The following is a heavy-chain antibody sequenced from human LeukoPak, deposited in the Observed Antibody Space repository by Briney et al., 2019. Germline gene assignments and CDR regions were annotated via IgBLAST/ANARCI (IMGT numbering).Heavy chain of an antibody. CDR1: GGTFSSYA. CDR3: AGGGRYCSSTSCYGLYYYYMDV. D-gene: IGHD2-2*01. CDR2: IIPIFGTA. J-gene: IGHJ6*03. Sequence: ASVKVSCKASGGTFSSYAISWVRQAPGQGLEWMGRIIPIFGTASYAQKFQGRVTITTDESTSTAYMELSSLRSEDTAVYYCAGGGRYCSSTSCYGLYYYYMDVCGKGTTVTVSS. V-gene: IGHV1-69*05.